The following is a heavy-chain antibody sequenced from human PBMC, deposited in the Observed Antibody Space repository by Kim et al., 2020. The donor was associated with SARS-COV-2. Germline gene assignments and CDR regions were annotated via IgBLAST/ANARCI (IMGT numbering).Heavy chain of an antibody. CDR1: GGSISSSSYY. J-gene: IGHJ5*02. CDR2: IYYSGST. CDR3: ARHPGFQNWFDP. Sequence: SETLSLTCTVSGGSISSSSYYWGWIRQPPGKGLEWIGSIYYSGSTYYNPSLKSRVTISVDTSKNQFSLKLSSVTAADTAVYYCARHPGFQNWFDPWGQGTLFTVSS. V-gene: IGHV4-39*01.